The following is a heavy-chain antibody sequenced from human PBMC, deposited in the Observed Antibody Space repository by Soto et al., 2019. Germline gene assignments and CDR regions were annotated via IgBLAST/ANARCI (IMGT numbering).Heavy chain of an antibody. D-gene: IGHD5-12*01. Sequence: PSETLSLTCTVSGGSISSYYWSWIRQPPGKGLEWIGYIYYSGSTNYNPSLKSRVTISVDTSKNQFSLKLSSVTAADTAVYYCARFRSVDMATIYWFDPWGQGTLVTVSS. V-gene: IGHV4-59*01. CDR1: GGSISSYY. CDR3: ARFRSVDMATIYWFDP. J-gene: IGHJ5*02. CDR2: IYYSGST.